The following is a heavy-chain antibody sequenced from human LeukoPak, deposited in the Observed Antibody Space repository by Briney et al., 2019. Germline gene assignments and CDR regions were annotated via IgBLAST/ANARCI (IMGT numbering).Heavy chain of an antibody. Sequence: GRSLRLSCAASGFTFSSYGMHWVRQAPGKGLEWVSGISWNSGSIGYADSVKGRFTISRDNAKNSLYLQMNSLRAEDTALYYCAKGLSGYSYGSAISNFDYWGQGTLVTVSS. CDR2: ISWNSGSI. CDR3: AKGLSGYSYGSAISNFDY. D-gene: IGHD5-18*01. V-gene: IGHV3-9*01. CDR1: GFTFSSYG. J-gene: IGHJ4*02.